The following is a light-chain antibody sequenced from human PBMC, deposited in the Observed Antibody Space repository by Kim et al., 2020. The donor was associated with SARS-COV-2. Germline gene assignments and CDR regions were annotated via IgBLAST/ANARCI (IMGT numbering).Light chain of an antibody. Sequence: DIQMTQSPSSLSASVGDRLTITCRASQIINSDLSWYQQKPGQAPKLLIYEANILKTGAPSRFSGSGSGTHFTLTISSLQPEDFATYYCQQSYSIPLTFGGGTKVDIK. V-gene: IGKV1-39*01. J-gene: IGKJ4*01. CDR1: QIINSD. CDR3: QQSYSIPLT. CDR2: EAN.